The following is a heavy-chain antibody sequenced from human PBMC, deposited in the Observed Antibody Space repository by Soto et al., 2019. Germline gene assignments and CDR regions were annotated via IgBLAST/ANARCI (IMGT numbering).Heavy chain of an antibody. D-gene: IGHD6-6*01. CDR1: GGSISSGGYY. Sequence: QVQLQESGPGLVKPSQTLSLTCTVSGGSISSGGYYWTWIRQHPGKGLEWIGYNYYSGITYYNTSLMSRVTISLDTSKNQFSLKLSSVTAADTAVYYCARGSSIAGLYYGMDVWGQGTTVTVSS. J-gene: IGHJ6*02. V-gene: IGHV4-31*03. CDR2: NYYSGIT. CDR3: ARGSSIAGLYYGMDV.